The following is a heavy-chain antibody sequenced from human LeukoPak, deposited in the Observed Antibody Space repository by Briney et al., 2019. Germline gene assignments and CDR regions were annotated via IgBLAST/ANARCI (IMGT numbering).Heavy chain of an antibody. J-gene: IGHJ3*02. V-gene: IGHV3-33*05. D-gene: IGHD3-22*01. Sequence: GGSLRLSCAVSGFTFSRYGMHWVRQAPGKGLEWVAVISYDGSNKYYADSVKGRFTISRDNSKNTLYLQMNSLRAEDTAVYYCEARRGYYDSNDAFDIWGQGTMVTVSS. CDR1: GFTFSRYG. CDR3: EARRGYYDSNDAFDI. CDR2: ISYDGSNK.